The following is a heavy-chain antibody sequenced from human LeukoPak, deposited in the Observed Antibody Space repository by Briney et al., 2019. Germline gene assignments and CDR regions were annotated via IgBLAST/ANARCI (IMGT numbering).Heavy chain of an antibody. CDR2: INWNSGST. Sequence: GGSLRLSCAASGFTFDDYGMSWVRQAPGKGLEWVSGINWNSGSTGYANSVKGRFTISRDNAKNSLYLQMNSLRAEDTALYYCARRRVTFVRGVDITSYYFDYWGQGTLVTVSS. D-gene: IGHD3-10*01. J-gene: IGHJ4*02. CDR1: GFTFDDYG. CDR3: ARRRVTFVRGVDITSYYFDY. V-gene: IGHV3-20*04.